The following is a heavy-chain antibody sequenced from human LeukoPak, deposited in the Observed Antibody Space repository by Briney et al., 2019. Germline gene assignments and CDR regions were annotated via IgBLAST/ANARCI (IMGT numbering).Heavy chain of an antibody. D-gene: IGHD3-10*01. J-gene: IGHJ4*02. CDR1: GASISSGAYH. CDR2: SGST. CDR3: ATYYAGRGGSGY. V-gene: IGHV4-30-4*01. Sequence: SETLSLTCTVSGASISSGAYHWSWIRQPPGKGLEWIGYSGSTNYNPSLNGRVTISVDTSKNQFSLRLSSVTAADTAVYFCATYYAGRGGSGYWGQGTLVTVSS.